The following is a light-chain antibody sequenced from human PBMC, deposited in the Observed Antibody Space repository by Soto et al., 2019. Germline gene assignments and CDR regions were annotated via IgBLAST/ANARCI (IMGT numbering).Light chain of an antibody. J-gene: IGKJ1*01. V-gene: IGKV3-15*01. CDR1: QSISSN. CDR2: GAS. Sequence: EIVMTQSPATLSASPGERVTLSCRASQSISSNLAWYQQKPGQTPRLLIYGASTRATGFPATFSGSGSGTEFTLTISSLQSEDFAVYYCQQYNNWPPWTFGQGTKVEIK. CDR3: QQYNNWPPWT.